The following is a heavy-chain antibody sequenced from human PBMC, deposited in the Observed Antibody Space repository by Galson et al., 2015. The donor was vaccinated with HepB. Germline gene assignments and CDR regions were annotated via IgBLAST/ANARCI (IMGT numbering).Heavy chain of an antibody. CDR2: IIPIFGTA. CDR3: ARGVTMTNGGAVYAFDI. Sequence: SVKVSCKASGGTFSSYAISWVRQAPGQGLEWMGGIIPIFGTANYAQKFQGRVTITADESTSTAYMELSSLRSEDTAVYYCARGVTMTNGGAVYAFDIWGQGTMVTVSS. J-gene: IGHJ3*02. D-gene: IGHD3-22*01. V-gene: IGHV1-69*13. CDR1: GGTFSSYA.